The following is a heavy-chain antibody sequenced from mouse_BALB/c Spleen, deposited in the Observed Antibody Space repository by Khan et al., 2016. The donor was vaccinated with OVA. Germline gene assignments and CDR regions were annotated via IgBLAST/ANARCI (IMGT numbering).Heavy chain of an antibody. J-gene: IGHJ3*01. CDR2: ISGTGIYS. CDR1: GFAFSSYD. Sequence: EVELVESGGGLVKPGGSLKLSCAPSGFAFSSYDMSWVRQTPEKRLEWVATISGTGIYSYYPDSVKGRFTISRDNARNTLYLQMSSLRSEDKALYDCASPSSYGKPWFTYWGQGTLVTVSA. CDR3: ASPSSYGKPWFTY. V-gene: IGHV5-9*02. D-gene: IGHD2-10*01.